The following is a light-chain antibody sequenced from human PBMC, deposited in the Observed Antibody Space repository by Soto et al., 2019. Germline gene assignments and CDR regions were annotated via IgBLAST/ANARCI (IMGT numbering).Light chain of an antibody. CDR1: QSVRSNY. Sequence: EIVLTQSPGTLSLSPGERATLSCRASQSVRSNYLAWYQRKPGQAPRLLIYGASTRATGIPDRFSGTGSGTAFTLTISRLEPEDFPVSYCQQYGGSPYTFGQGTKLEIK. J-gene: IGKJ2*01. CDR3: QQYGGSPYT. V-gene: IGKV3-20*01. CDR2: GAS.